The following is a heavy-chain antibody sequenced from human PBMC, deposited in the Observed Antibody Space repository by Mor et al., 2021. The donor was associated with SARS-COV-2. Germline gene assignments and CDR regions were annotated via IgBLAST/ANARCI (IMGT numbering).Heavy chain of an antibody. J-gene: IGHJ6*03. D-gene: IGHD3-10*01. Sequence: GLECVSGISGSGGRTHYADSVKGRFTISRDNSKNTLYLQMNSLRAEDTAVYYCAKDYYGSGKRLDYYYMDVWGKGTTVTVS. CDR2: ISGSGGRT. CDR3: AKDYYGSGKRLDYYYMDV. V-gene: IGHV3-23*01.